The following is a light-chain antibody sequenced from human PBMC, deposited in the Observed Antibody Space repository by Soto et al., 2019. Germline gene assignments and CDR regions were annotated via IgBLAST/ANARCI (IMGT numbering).Light chain of an antibody. CDR1: QSISSW. CDR2: KAS. Sequence: DIQMTHSPSTLSASVGYRVTITCRASQSISSWLAWYQQKPGKAPKLLIYKASSLESGVPSRFSGSGSGTDFTLTISSLQPEDFATYFCQQTYSTSWTFGQGTKV. CDR3: QQTYSTSWT. V-gene: IGKV1-5*03. J-gene: IGKJ1*01.